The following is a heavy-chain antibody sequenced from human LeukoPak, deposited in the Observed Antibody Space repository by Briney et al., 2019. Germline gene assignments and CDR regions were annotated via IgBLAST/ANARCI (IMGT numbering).Heavy chain of an antibody. D-gene: IGHD6-13*01. V-gene: IGHV3-23*01. CDR2: ISGSGGST. CDR1: GFTFSSYG. J-gene: IGHJ5*02. Sequence: GGTLRLSCAASGFTFSSYGMSWVRQAPGKGLEWVSAISGSGGSTYYADSVKGRFTISRDNSKNTLYLQMNSLRAEDTAVYYCAKSGYSSSWSNAAVYNWFDPWGRGTLVTVSS. CDR3: AKSGYSSSWSNAAVYNWFDP.